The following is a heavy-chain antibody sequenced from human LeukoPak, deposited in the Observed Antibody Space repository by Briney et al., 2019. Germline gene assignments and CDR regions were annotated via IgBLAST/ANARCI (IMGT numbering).Heavy chain of an antibody. CDR3: ARINSGSYSYAFDI. V-gene: IGHV4-39*07. CDR1: GGSIISSSYY. CDR2: IYYSGNT. D-gene: IGHD1-26*01. J-gene: IGHJ3*02. Sequence: SETLSLTCTVSGGSIISSSYYWGWIRQPPGKGLEWIGSIYYSGNTDYNPSLKSRVTISVETSKNQFSLQLNSVTPEDTAVYYCARINSGSYSYAFDIWGQGTMVTVSS.